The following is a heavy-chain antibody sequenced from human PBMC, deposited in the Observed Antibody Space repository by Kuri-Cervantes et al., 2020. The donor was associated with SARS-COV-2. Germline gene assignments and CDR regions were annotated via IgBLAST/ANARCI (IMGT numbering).Heavy chain of an antibody. D-gene: IGHD2-2*01. CDR1: GYTFTSYD. CDR2: MNPNSGNT. J-gene: IGHJ6*03. Sequence: ASVKVSCKASGYTFTSYDINWVRQATGQGLEWMGWMNPNSGNTGYAQKFQGRVTITRNTSISTAYMELSSLRSEDTAVYYCASGGSVPAAHYYYMDVWGKGTTVTVSS. CDR3: ASGGSVPAAHYYYMDV. V-gene: IGHV1-8*03.